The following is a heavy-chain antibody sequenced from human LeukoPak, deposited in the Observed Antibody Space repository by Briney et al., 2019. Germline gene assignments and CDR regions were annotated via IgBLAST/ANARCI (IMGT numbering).Heavy chain of an antibody. Sequence: GGSLRLSCAASGFTFSSYAMHWVRQAPGKGLEWVAVISYDGSNKYYADSVKGRFTISRDNSKNTLYLQMNSLRAEDTAVYYCARSHIVVVTRPGYFDYWGQGTLVTVSS. J-gene: IGHJ4*02. V-gene: IGHV3-30*04. CDR1: GFTFSSYA. CDR3: ARSHIVVVTRPGYFDY. D-gene: IGHD2-21*02. CDR2: ISYDGSNK.